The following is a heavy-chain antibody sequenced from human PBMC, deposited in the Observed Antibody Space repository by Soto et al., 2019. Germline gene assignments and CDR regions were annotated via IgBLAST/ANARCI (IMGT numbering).Heavy chain of an antibody. Sequence: GGSLRLSCAASGFTFSSYAMSWVRQAPGKGLEWVSAISGSGGSTYYADSVKGRFTISRDNSENTLYLQMNSLRAEDTAVYYCAKDRDYDFWSGYLDYWGQGTLVTVSS. V-gene: IGHV3-23*01. J-gene: IGHJ4*02. CDR1: GFTFSSYA. CDR3: AKDRDYDFWSGYLDY. CDR2: ISGSGGST. D-gene: IGHD3-3*01.